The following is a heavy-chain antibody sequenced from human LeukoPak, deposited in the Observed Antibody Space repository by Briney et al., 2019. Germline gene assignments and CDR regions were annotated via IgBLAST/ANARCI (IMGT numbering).Heavy chain of an antibody. D-gene: IGHD3-16*01. CDR2: MHHSGST. Sequence: SETLSLTCTVSGYSISSGYYWGWIRQPPGKGLEWIGSMHHSGSTYHNPSLKSRVTISVDRSKNQYSLKLSSVTAADTAMYYCAREKIGTGTVLGKDYYYMDVWGKGTTVTVSS. CDR3: AREKIGTGTVLGKDYYYMDV. CDR1: GYSISSGYY. V-gene: IGHV4-38-2*02. J-gene: IGHJ6*03.